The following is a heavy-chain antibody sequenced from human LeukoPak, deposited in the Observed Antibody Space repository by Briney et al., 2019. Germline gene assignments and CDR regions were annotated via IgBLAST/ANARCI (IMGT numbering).Heavy chain of an antibody. Sequence: PSETLSLTCAVYGGSFSGYYWSWIRQPPGKGREWIGEINHSGSTNYNPSLKSRVTIPVDTSNNQFSLKLSSVTAADTAVYYCARLPQKRGKKNDAFDIWGQGTMVTVSS. J-gene: IGHJ3*02. CDR1: GGSFSGYY. CDR2: INHSGST. CDR3: ARLPQKRGKKNDAFDI. V-gene: IGHV4-34*01.